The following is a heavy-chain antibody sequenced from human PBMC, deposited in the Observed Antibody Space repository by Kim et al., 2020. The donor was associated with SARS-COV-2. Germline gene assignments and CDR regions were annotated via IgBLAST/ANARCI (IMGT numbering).Heavy chain of an antibody. CDR2: INGSGGNT. CDR1: GISFRSYA. Sequence: GGSLRLSFAASGISFRSYAMSWVRQAPGKGLEWVSAINGSGGNTYYADSVKGRFTISRDNSKNTLYLQMNSLRAEDTAAYYCAKAADGSGWYIFDHWGQGTPVTVSS. CDR3: AKAADGSGWYIFDH. V-gene: IGHV3-23*01. D-gene: IGHD6-19*01. J-gene: IGHJ4*02.